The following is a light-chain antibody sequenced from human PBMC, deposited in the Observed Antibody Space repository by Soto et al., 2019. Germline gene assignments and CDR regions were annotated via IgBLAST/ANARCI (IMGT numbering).Light chain of an antibody. CDR3: QHYNRYSEA. Sequence: EIQMTQSPSTLSASLGERATLSCRASQSISSWLAWYQQKPGKAPKLLIYKASSLESGVPSRFSGSGSGTEFTLTISSLQPDDFATYYCQHYNRYSEAFGQGTKVDIK. J-gene: IGKJ1*01. CDR2: KAS. V-gene: IGKV1-5*03. CDR1: QSISSW.